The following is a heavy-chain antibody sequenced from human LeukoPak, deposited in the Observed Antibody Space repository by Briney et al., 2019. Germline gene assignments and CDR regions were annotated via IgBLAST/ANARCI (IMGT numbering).Heavy chain of an antibody. D-gene: IGHD7-27*01. CDR1: GVSISSGDYY. V-gene: IGHV4-30-4*08. J-gene: IGHJ5*02. Sequence: SETLSLTCTVSGVSISSGDYYWSWIRQPPGKGLEWIGYIYYSGSTYYNPSLKSRVTISVDTSKNQFSLKLSSVTAADTAVYYCARVGNTDWFDPWGQGTLVTVSS. CDR2: IYYSGST. CDR3: ARVGNTDWFDP.